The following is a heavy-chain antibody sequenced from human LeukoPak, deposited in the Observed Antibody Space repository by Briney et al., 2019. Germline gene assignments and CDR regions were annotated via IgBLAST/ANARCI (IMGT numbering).Heavy chain of an antibody. CDR2: MNPNSGNT. CDR3: ARVWPCANGVCPDVFEY. J-gene: IGHJ4*02. CDR1: GYTFTSYD. V-gene: IGHV1-8*01. D-gene: IGHD2-8*01. Sequence: ASVKVSCKASGYTFTSYDINWVRQATGQGLEWMGWMNPNSGNTGYAQKFQGRVTMTRDTSISSAYMELSSLTSDDTAVYYCARVWPCANGVCPDVFEYWGQGTLVTVSS.